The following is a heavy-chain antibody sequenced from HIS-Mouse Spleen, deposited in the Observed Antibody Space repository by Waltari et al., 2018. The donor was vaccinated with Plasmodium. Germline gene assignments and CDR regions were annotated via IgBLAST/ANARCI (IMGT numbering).Heavy chain of an antibody. CDR2: IWYDGSNK. V-gene: IGHV3-33*06. D-gene: IGHD2-8*01. CDR3: AKVAQGTRDAFDI. Sequence: QVQLVESGGGVVQPGRSLRLSCAASGFTFGSYGMHWVGQAPGKGLEWVAVIWYDGSNKYYADSVKGRFTISRDNSKNTLYLQMNSLRAEDTAVYYCAKVAQGTRDAFDIWGQGTMVTVSS. J-gene: IGHJ3*02. CDR1: GFTFGSYG.